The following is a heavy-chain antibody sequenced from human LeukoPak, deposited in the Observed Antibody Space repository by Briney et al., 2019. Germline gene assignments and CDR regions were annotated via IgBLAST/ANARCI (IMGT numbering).Heavy chain of an antibody. J-gene: IGHJ6*03. D-gene: IGHD3-10*01. Sequence: SETLSLTCAVYGGSFSGYYWSWIRQPPGKGLEWIGEINHSGSTNYNPSLKSRVTISVDTSKNQFSLKLSSVTAADTAVYYCARESKGSGSYYIFYYYYYMDVWGKGTTVTVSS. CDR3: ARESKGSGSYYIFYYYYYMDV. CDR1: GGSFSGYY. V-gene: IGHV4-34*01. CDR2: INHSGST.